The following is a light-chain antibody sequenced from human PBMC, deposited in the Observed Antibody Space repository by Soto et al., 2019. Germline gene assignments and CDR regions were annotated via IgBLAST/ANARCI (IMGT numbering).Light chain of an antibody. CDR1: QSISSW. CDR2: DAP. Sequence: DIQMTQSPSTLSASVGDRVTITCRASQSISSWLAWYQQKPGKAPKLLIYDAPSLESGVPSRFSGSGAGTEFSLSISSLQPDDFATYYCQQYNSYSWTFGQGTMVEIK. CDR3: QQYNSYSWT. J-gene: IGKJ1*01. V-gene: IGKV1-5*01.